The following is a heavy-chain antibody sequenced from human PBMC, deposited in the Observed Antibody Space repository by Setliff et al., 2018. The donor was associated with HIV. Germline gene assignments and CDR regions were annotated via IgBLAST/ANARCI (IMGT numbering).Heavy chain of an antibody. CDR3: ARDCRVGWVFTYGMDV. CDR1: GFTFSSYD. J-gene: IGHJ6*02. CDR2: IGTAGDT. V-gene: IGHV3-13*01. Sequence: PGGSLRLSCAASGFTFSSYDMHWVRQATGKGLEWVSAIGTAGDTYYPGSVKGRFTISRENAKNSLYLQMNSLRPEDTAVYYCARDCRVGWVFTYGMDVWGQGTLVTVSS. D-gene: IGHD6-13*01.